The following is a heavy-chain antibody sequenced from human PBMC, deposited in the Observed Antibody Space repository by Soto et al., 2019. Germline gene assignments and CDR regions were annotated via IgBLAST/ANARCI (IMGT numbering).Heavy chain of an antibody. CDR1: GFTFSSYS. J-gene: IGHJ6*02. Sequence: GGSLRLSCAASGFTFSSYSMNWVRQAPGKGLEWVSSISSSSSYIYYADSVKGRFTISRDNAKNSLYLQMNSLRAEDTAVYYCAREGVTMVRGVTNYYYYGMDVWGQGTTVTVSS. CDR2: ISSSSSYI. D-gene: IGHD3-10*01. CDR3: AREGVTMVRGVTNYYYYGMDV. V-gene: IGHV3-21*01.